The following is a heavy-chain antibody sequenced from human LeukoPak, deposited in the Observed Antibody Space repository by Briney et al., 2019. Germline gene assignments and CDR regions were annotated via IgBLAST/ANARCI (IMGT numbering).Heavy chain of an antibody. Sequence: SETLSLTCTVSGGSIRSSYYYWGWIRQPPGKGLEWIGSIYDSGSTYYNPSLKSRVTISVDTSKNQFSLKLSSVTAADTAVYYCARGRYYDSSGYPYYFDYWGQGTLVTVSS. D-gene: IGHD3-22*01. CDR3: ARGRYYDSSGYPYYFDY. J-gene: IGHJ4*02. V-gene: IGHV4-39*07. CDR1: GGSIRSSYYY. CDR2: IYDSGST.